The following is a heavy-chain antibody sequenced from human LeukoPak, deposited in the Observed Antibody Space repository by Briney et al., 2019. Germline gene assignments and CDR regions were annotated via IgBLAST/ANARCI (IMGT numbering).Heavy chain of an antibody. CDR2: IYHSGST. V-gene: IGHV4-38-2*02. CDR1: GYSTSSGYY. J-gene: IGHJ4*02. Sequence: SETLSLTCTVSGYSTSSGYYWGWIRQPPGKGLEWIGSIYHSGSTYYNPSLKSRVTISVDTSKNQFSLKLSSVTAADTAVYYCAREGEVLLWFGETLPNPLDYWGQGTLVTVSS. D-gene: IGHD3-10*01. CDR3: AREGEVLLWFGETLPNPLDY.